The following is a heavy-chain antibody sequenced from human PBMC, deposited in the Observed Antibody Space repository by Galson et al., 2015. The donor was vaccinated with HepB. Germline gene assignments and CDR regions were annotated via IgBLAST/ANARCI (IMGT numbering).Heavy chain of an antibody. D-gene: IGHD3-3*01. CDR1: GGSFSGYY. CDR3: ARGQRFTIFGALRGMDV. Sequence: ETLSLTCAVYGGSFSGYYWSWIRQPPGKGLEWIGEINHSGSTNYNPSLKSRVTISVDTSKNQFSLKLSSVTAADTAVYYCARGQRFTIFGALRGMDVWGQGTTVTVSS. V-gene: IGHV4-34*01. J-gene: IGHJ6*02. CDR2: INHSGST.